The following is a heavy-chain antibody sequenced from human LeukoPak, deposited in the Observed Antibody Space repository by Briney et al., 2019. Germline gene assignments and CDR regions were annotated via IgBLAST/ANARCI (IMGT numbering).Heavy chain of an antibody. CDR3: ARGVGGGSSWYNF. CDR2: ISFDGSNK. D-gene: IGHD6-13*01. Sequence: PGGSLRLSCVASGFTFSNFAMHWVRQAPGKGLEWVTLISFDGSNKCYADSVKGRFTVSRDNSKNTLYLQMNSLRAEDTAVYYCARGVGGGSSWYNFWGQGSLVTVSS. J-gene: IGHJ4*02. CDR1: GFTFSNFA. V-gene: IGHV3-30-3*01.